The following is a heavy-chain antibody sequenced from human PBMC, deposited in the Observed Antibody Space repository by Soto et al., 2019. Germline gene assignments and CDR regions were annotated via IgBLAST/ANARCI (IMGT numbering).Heavy chain of an antibody. CDR3: AREGRYCSSTRCTISAFDI. J-gene: IGHJ3*02. CDR1: GGTFSSYT. D-gene: IGHD2-2*01. Sequence: QVQLVQSGAEVKKPGSSVKVSCKASGGTFSSYTISWVRQAPGQGLEWMGRIIPILGIANYAQKFQGRVTITADKSTSTAYMELSSLRSEDTAVYYCAREGRYCSSTRCTISAFDIWGQGTMVTVSS. CDR2: IIPILGIA. V-gene: IGHV1-69*08.